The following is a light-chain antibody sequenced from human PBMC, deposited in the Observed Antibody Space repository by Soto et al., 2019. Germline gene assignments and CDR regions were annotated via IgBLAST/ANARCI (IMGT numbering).Light chain of an antibody. CDR3: QQYNSYPWT. J-gene: IGKJ1*01. Sequence: DXXXXXXXXXXXASVXDRVTITCRAXQSISSXLAWYQQKPGKAPNLLIYKASSLVSGVPSRFSGSGSGTEFTLTISSLQPDDFASYYCQQYNSYPWTFGQGTKVEIK. V-gene: IGKV1-5*03. CDR2: KAS. CDR1: QSISSX.